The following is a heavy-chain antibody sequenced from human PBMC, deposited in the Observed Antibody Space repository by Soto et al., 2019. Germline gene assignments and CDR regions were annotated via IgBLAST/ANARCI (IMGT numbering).Heavy chain of an antibody. CDR3: ARDRGSSGWYDAFDI. CDR2: ISYDGSKK. D-gene: IGHD6-19*01. J-gene: IGHJ3*02. V-gene: IGHV3-30-3*01. Sequence: PGGSLRLSCAASGFTFSSLGMDWVRQAPGKGLEWVALISYDGSKKYYGDYVKGRFTISRDNSKNTLNLQMNSLRAEDTAVYYCARDRGSSGWYDAFDIWGQGTMVTVSS. CDR1: GFTFSSLG.